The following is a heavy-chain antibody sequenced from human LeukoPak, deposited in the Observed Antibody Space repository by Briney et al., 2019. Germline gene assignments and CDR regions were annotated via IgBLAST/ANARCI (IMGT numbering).Heavy chain of an antibody. V-gene: IGHV1-2*02. Sequence: ASVKVSRKASGYTFTGYYMHWVRQAPGQGLEWMGWINPNSGGTNYAQKFQGRVTMTRDTSISTAYMELSRLRSDDTAVYYCARVGYDFWSGPSWGFDPWGQGTLVTVSS. CDR2: INPNSGGT. D-gene: IGHD3-3*01. CDR3: ARVGYDFWSGPSWGFDP. J-gene: IGHJ5*02. CDR1: GYTFTGYY.